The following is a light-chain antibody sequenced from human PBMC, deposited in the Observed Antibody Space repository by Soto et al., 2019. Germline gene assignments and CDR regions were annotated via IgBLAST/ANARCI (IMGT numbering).Light chain of an antibody. V-gene: IGKV3-20*01. Sequence: EIVLTQSQGTLSLSPGERATLSCRASQSVGTYLAWYQQKPGRAPRLLIYGASSRATGIPDRFSGSGSGTDFTLTISRLEPEDFAVYYCQQYVSTPLTFGGGTKVDI. CDR3: QQYVSTPLT. CDR2: GAS. CDR1: QSVGTY. J-gene: IGKJ4*01.